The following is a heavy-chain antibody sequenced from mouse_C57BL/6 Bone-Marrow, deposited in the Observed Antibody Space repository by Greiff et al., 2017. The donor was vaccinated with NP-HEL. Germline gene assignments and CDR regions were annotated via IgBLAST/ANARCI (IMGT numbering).Heavy chain of an antibody. CDR3: ARDQSTVVEGYYAMDY. J-gene: IGHJ4*01. CDR2: ISDGGSYT. CDR1: GFTFSSYA. Sequence: DVHLVESGGGLVKPGGSLKLSCAASGFTFSSYAMSWVRQTPEKRLEWVATISDGGSYTYYPDNVKGRFTISRDNAKNTTYMQRSHLKSENTAMYYCARDQSTVVEGYYAMDYWGQGTSVTVSS. D-gene: IGHD1-1*01. V-gene: IGHV5-4*01.